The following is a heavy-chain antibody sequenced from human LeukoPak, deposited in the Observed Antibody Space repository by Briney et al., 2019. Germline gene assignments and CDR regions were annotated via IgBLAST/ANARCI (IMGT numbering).Heavy chain of an antibody. Sequence: HSGGSLRLSCAASGFTFSSYGMHWVRQAPGKGLEWVAVISYDGSNKYYADSVKGRFTISRDNAKNSLYLQMNSLRAEDTAVYYCARVGYTATGNWFDPWGQGTLVTVSS. CDR2: ISYDGSNK. J-gene: IGHJ5*02. CDR3: ARVGYTATGNWFDP. CDR1: GFTFSSYG. D-gene: IGHD5-18*01. V-gene: IGHV3-30*03.